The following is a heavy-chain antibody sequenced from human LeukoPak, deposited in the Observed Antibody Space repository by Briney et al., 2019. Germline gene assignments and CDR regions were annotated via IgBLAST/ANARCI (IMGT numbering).Heavy chain of an antibody. CDR2: ISWTSGNT. V-gene: IGHV3-9*01. CDR3: AKGDYDYVWGSYRPSYYFDY. CDR1: GFTFIHYA. Sequence: QSGGSLRLSCGASGFTFIHYAMHWVRQAPGKGLEWVSGISWTSGNTGYADSVKGRFTISRDNAKNSLYLQMNSLRAEDTAFYYCAKGDYDYVWGSYRPSYYFDYWGQGTLVTVSS. D-gene: IGHD3-16*02. J-gene: IGHJ4*02.